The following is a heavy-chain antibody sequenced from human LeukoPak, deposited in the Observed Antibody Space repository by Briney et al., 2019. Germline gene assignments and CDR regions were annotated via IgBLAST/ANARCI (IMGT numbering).Heavy chain of an antibody. D-gene: IGHD3-16*01. Sequence: PSETLSLTCAVYGGSFSGYYWSWIRQPPGKGLEWIGEINHSGSTNYNPSLTSRVTISVDTSKKQFSLKLSSVTAADTAVYYCTRCPWGTVLYDAYYYYGMDVWGHGTTVTVSS. V-gene: IGHV4-34*01. CDR3: TRCPWGTVLYDAYYYYGMDV. CDR2: INHSGST. CDR1: GGSFSGYY. J-gene: IGHJ6*02.